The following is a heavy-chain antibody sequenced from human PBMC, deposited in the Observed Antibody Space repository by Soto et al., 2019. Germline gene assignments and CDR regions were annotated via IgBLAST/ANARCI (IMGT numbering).Heavy chain of an antibody. D-gene: IGHD1-1*01. J-gene: IGHJ6*02. Sequence: ASVKVSCKVSGYSLTELSIHWVRQAPGEGLEWMGGYDLEKGETIYAQKFQGRVTRTEDSPADTPYMQLRSLRSEDTAVYYCATGTGRGYYYGMDVWGQGTTVTVSS. V-gene: IGHV1-24*01. CDR2: YDLEKGET. CDR1: GYSLTELS. CDR3: ATGTGRGYYYGMDV.